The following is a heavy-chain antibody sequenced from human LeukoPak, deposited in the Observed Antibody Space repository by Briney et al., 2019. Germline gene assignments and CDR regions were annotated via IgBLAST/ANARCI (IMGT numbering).Heavy chain of an antibody. D-gene: IGHD2-2*01. CDR3: ARGQCSSPSCRYFDY. J-gene: IGHJ4*02. CDR1: GFAVSSTY. V-gene: IGHV3-66*01. Sequence: GGSLRLSCAASGFAVSSTYMNWVRQAPGKGLEWVSVITSGGSSYYADSVKGRFTISRDNSKNTLYLQMNSLRAEDTAVYYCARGQCSSPSCRYFDYWGQGTLVTVSS. CDR2: ITSGGSS.